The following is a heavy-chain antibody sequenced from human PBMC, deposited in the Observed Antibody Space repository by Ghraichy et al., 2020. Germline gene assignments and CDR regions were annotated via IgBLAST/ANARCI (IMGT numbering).Heavy chain of an antibody. Sequence: SETLSLTCSVSGGSVSSGNYYWSWIRQPPGKGLEWIGYIYYSGSTTYNPSLKSRVTISVDTSKSQFSLKLSSVTAADTAVYYCVRDQVTMVQGSDDGVYYYSYMDVWGKGTTVTVSS. CDR2: IYYSGST. V-gene: IGHV4-61*01. J-gene: IGHJ6*03. D-gene: IGHD3-10*01. CDR3: VRDQVTMVQGSDDGVYYYSYMDV. CDR1: GGSVSSGNYY.